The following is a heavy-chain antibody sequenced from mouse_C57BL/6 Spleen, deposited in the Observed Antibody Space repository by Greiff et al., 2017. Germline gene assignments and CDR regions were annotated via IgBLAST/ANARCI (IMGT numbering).Heavy chain of an antibody. CDR3: ARGMVTTWGYAMEY. Sequence: QVQLQQSGPELVKPGASVKISCKASGYAFSSSWMNWVKQRPGKGLEWIGRIYPGDGDTNYNGKFKGKATLTADKSSSTAYMQLSSLTSEDSAVYFCARGMVTTWGYAMEYWGQGTSVTVSS. J-gene: IGHJ4*01. V-gene: IGHV1-82*01. CDR1: GYAFSSSW. D-gene: IGHD2-2*01. CDR2: IYPGDGDT.